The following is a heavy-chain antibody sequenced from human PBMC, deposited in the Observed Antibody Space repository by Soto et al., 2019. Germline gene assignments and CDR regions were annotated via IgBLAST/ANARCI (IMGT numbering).Heavy chain of an antibody. CDR2: IIPIFGTA. D-gene: IGHD1-26*01. J-gene: IGHJ6*02. V-gene: IGHV1-69*06. CDR3: ARSLGATDSYYGMDV. CDR1: GGTFSSYA. Sequence: SVKVACKASGGTFSSYAISWVRQAPGQGLEWMGGIIPIFGTANYAQKFQGRVTITADKSTSTAYMELSSLRSEDTAVYYCARSLGATDSYYGMDVWGQGTTVTVSS.